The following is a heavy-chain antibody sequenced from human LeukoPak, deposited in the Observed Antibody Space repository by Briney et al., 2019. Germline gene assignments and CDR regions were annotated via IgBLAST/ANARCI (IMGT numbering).Heavy chain of an antibody. CDR2: MNHSGSS. Sequence: SGTLSLTCAVYGGSFSGYYWSWIRQSPGKGLEWIGEMNHSGSSNHNPSPKSRVTISVDTSKNQFSLKLRSVTAADTAVYYCARAPSGLVEPPTRGDYFDYWGQGTLVTVSS. V-gene: IGHV4-34*01. J-gene: IGHJ4*02. CDR3: ARAPSGLVEPPTRGDYFDY. D-gene: IGHD2-2*01. CDR1: GGSFSGYY.